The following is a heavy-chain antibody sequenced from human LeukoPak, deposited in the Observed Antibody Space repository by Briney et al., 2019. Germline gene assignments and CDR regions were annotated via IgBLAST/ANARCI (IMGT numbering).Heavy chain of an antibody. CDR3: ARAVLPSQQWLVRALDY. J-gene: IGHJ4*02. CDR1: GGSISSSSYY. CDR2: IYYSGST. V-gene: IGHV4-39*07. Sequence: SETLSLTCTVSGGSISSSSYYWGWIRQPPGKGLEWIGSIYYSGSTYYNPSLKSRVTISVDTSKNQFSLKLSSVTAADTAVYYCARAVLPSQQWLVRALDYWGQGTLVTVSS. D-gene: IGHD6-19*01.